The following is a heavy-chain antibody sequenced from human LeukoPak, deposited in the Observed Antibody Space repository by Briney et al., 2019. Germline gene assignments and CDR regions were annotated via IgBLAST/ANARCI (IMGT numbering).Heavy chain of an antibody. CDR3: ANGPMITFGGLTEREFDY. Sequence: GGSLRLSCAASGFTLSSYGMHWVRQAPGKGLEWVTSMSYDGRNKYYADSVKGRFTISRDISKNTLYLQMDSLRVEDTAVYYCANGPMITFGGLTEREFDYWGQGTLVTVSS. D-gene: IGHD3-16*01. J-gene: IGHJ4*02. V-gene: IGHV3-30*18. CDR1: GFTLSSYG. CDR2: MSYDGRNK.